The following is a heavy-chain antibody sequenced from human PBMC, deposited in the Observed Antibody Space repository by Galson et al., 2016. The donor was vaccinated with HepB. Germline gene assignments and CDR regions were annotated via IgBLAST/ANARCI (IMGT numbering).Heavy chain of an antibody. D-gene: IGHD5-12*01. CDR2: ISYDGSNK. Sequence: SLRLSCAASGFTFSSYGMHWVRQAPGKGLEWVAVISYDGSNKYYADSVKGRFTISRDNSKSTLYLQMNSLRAEDTAVYYCAKDPKGYSGYGLFDYWGQGTLVTVSS. CDR1: GFTFSSYG. J-gene: IGHJ4*02. CDR3: AKDPKGYSGYGLFDY. V-gene: IGHV3-30*18.